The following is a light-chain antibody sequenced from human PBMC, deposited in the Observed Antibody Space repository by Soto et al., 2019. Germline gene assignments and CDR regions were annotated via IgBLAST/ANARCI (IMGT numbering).Light chain of an antibody. CDR1: QNITNN. J-gene: IGKJ5*01. V-gene: IGKV1-33*01. CDR3: QQYYGLPPLT. Sequence: IQMTQSPSSLSASIGDRVTITGQASQNITNNLRWYQQKPGKAPNLLIYHASKLAKGVTSRFSGSGSGTDFSFIITSLQREDLATYYCQQYYGLPPLTFGQGTRLEIK. CDR2: HAS.